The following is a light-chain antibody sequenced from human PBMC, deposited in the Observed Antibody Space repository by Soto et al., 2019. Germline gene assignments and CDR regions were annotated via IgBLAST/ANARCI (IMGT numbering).Light chain of an antibody. V-gene: IGKV3-20*01. CDR1: ESVSSSQ. CDR2: GAS. CDR3: QQYGTSRPT. J-gene: IGKJ4*01. Sequence: EIVLTQSPGTLSLSPGERATLSCRANESVSSSQLVWYQQKLGQAPRLLIYGASSRATGTPDRFSGSGSGTDFTLTISRLEPEDFAVYSCQQYGTSRPTFGGGTKVEIK.